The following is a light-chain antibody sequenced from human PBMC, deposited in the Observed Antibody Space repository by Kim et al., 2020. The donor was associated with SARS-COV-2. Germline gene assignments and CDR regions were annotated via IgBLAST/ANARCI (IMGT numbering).Light chain of an antibody. J-gene: IGLJ3*02. CDR3: CSYAGSSTWV. Sequence: QSALTQPASVSGSPGQSITISCTGTSSDVGSYNLVSWYQQHPGKAPKLMIYEGSKRPSGVSDRFSGSKSANTASLTISGLKAEDEADYHCCSYAGSSTWVFGGGTKVTVL. CDR1: SSDVGSYNL. V-gene: IGLV2-23*01. CDR2: EGS.